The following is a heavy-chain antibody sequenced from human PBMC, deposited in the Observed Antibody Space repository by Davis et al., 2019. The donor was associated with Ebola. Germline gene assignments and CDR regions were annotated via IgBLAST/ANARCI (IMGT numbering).Heavy chain of an antibody. D-gene: IGHD3-9*01. CDR2: VDPKAGKT. Sequence: ASVKVSCKASGYIFTNHAMHWVRQAPGKGLEWVGLVDPKAGKTVYTEKFQDRVTITADRSTDTVYMYLSSLRFEDAAVYYCTTLDILTAYVPYAMDVWGQGTTVTVS. V-gene: IGHV1-69-2*01. J-gene: IGHJ6*02. CDR1: GYIFTNHA. CDR3: TTLDILTAYVPYAMDV.